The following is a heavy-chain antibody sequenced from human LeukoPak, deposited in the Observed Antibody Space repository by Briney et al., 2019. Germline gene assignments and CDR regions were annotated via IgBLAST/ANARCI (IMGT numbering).Heavy chain of an antibody. CDR2: ISSSSSYI. D-gene: IGHD1-26*01. V-gene: IGHV3-21*01. CDR3: VRDGVGATSYFGYFDH. CDR1: GFTFSSYS. J-gene: IGHJ4*02. Sequence: PWGSLRLSCAASGFTFSSYSMNWVRQAPGKGLEWVSSISSSSSYIYYADSVKGRFTISRDNSKNTLYLQMNSLRAEDSAVYYCVRDGVGATSYFGYFDHWGQGNLVTVSS.